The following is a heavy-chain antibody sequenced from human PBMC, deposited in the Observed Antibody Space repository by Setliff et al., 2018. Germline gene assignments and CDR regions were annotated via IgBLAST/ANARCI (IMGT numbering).Heavy chain of an antibody. V-gene: IGHV5-51*01. CDR1: GYSFITYW. CDR2: IYPDDSDT. CDR3: ARRRRFDSGGPRSPWYFDL. D-gene: IGHD3-22*01. J-gene: IGHJ2*01. Sequence: GESLKISCKGSGYSFITYWIGWVRQMPGKGLEWMGIIYPDDSDTRYSPSVQGPFTISADKSISTAYLQWSSLKASDTAFYYCARRRRFDSGGPRSPWYFDLWGRGTLVTVSS.